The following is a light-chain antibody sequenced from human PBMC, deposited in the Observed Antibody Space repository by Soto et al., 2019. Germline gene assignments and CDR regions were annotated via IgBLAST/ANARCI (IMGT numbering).Light chain of an antibody. CDR3: QQRSNWPPELT. CDR1: QSLGSGY. J-gene: IGKJ4*01. V-gene: IGKV3D-20*02. CDR2: AAS. Sequence: EILLTQSPGTLSLSPGDRATLSCRASQSLGSGYLAWYRQKPGQAPRILIYAASSRATGVPDRFSGSGSGTDFSLTISRLEPEDFAVYYCQQRSNWPPELTFGGGTKVEIK.